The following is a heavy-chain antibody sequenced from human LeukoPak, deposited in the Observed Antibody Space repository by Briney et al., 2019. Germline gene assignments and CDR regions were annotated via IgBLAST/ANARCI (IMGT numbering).Heavy chain of an antibody. J-gene: IGHJ3*02. V-gene: IGHV4-59*01. D-gene: IGHD6-6*01. CDR1: GGSISSYY. CDR3: ARERVYGTEYSSQGGFDI. CDR2: IYYSGST. Sequence: SETLSLTRTVSGGSISSYYWSWIRQPPGKGLEWIGYIYYSGSTNYNPSLKSRVTISVDTSKNQFSLKLSSVTAADTAVYYCARERVYGTEYSSQGGFDIWGQGTMVTVSS.